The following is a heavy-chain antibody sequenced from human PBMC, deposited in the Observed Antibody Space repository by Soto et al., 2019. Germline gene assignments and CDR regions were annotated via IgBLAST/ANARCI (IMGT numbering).Heavy chain of an antibody. J-gene: IGHJ4*02. CDR2: TNPNSGNT. V-gene: IGHV1-8*01. D-gene: IGHD2-8*01. CDR3: ARGGLVYAGADY. Sequence: QVQLVQSGAEVKKPGASVKVSCKASGYSFTSFEINWVRQAAGQGLEWMGWTNPNSGNTVYAQKFRGRLPMTRNTSISAAYMELSSLTSDDTALYYCARGGLVYAGADYWGQGTLITVAS. CDR1: GYSFTSFE.